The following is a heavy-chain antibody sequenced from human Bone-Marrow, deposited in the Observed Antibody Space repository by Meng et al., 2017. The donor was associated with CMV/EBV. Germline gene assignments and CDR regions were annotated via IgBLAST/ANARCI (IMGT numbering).Heavy chain of an antibody. CDR1: GYTFTSYD. J-gene: IGHJ3*02. CDR2: MNPNSGNT. Sequence: ASVKVSCKASGYTFTSYDINWVRQATGQGLEWMGWMNPNSGNTGYAQKFKGRVTMTRNTSISTAYMKLSSLRSEDTAVYYCARRGSSSWYPGAFDIWGQGTIVTV. D-gene: IGHD6-13*01. V-gene: IGHV1-8*01. CDR3: ARRGSSSWYPGAFDI.